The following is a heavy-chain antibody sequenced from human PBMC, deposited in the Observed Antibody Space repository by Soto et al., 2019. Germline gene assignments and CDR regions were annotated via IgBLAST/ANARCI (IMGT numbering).Heavy chain of an antibody. D-gene: IGHD3-16*02. J-gene: IGHJ4*02. V-gene: IGHV1-18*01. CDR3: AREGYIWGSYRSSDFDY. CDR1: SYTFTSYG. Sequence: QVQLVQSGAEVKKPGASVKVSCKASSYTFTSYGISWVRQAPGQGLEWMGWISAYNGNTNYAQKLQGRVTMTTDTSTSTDYMELRSLRSDDTAVYYCAREGYIWGSYRSSDFDYWGQGTPVTVSP. CDR2: ISAYNGNT.